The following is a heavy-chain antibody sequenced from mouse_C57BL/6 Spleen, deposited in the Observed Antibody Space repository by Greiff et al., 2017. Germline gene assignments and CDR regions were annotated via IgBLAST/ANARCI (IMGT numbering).Heavy chain of an antibody. CDR2: IDPSDSYT. Sequence: VQLQQPGAELVKPGASVKLSCKASGYTFTSYWMQWVKQRPGQGLEWIGEIDPSDSYTNYNQKFKGKATLTVDTSSSTAYMQLSSLTSEDSAVYYCARGGTTVVEYYLDYWGQGTTLTVSS. V-gene: IGHV1-50*01. J-gene: IGHJ2*01. CDR1: GYTFTSYW. D-gene: IGHD1-1*01. CDR3: ARGGTTVVEYYLDY.